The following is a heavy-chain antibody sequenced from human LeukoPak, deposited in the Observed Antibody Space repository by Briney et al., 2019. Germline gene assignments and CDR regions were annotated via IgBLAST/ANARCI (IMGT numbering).Heavy chain of an antibody. CDR3: ARVLYSGYYYQAFDI. J-gene: IGHJ3*02. Sequence: PSETLSLTCAVYGESFSGYYWSWIRQPPGKGLEWIGEINHSGTTNYNPSLKSRVTISVDTSKNQFSLKLSSVTAADTAVYYCARVLYSGYYYQAFDIWGQGTMVTVSS. D-gene: IGHD5-12*01. CDR2: INHSGTT. V-gene: IGHV4-34*01. CDR1: GESFSGYY.